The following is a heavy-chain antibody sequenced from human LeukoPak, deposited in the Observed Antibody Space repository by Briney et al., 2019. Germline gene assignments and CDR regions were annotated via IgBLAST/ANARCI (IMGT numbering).Heavy chain of an antibody. V-gene: IGHV4-61*01. J-gene: IGHJ5*02. CDR2: IYYSGST. CDR1: GGSISSGSYY. CDR3: ARQRLVRGVLWFDP. D-gene: IGHD6-19*01. Sequence: RASETLSLTCTVSGGSISSGSYYWSWIRQPPGKGLEWIGYIYYSGSTNYNPSLKSRVTISVDTSKNQFSLKLSSVTAADTAVYNCARQRLVRGVLWFDPWGQRTLVTVSS.